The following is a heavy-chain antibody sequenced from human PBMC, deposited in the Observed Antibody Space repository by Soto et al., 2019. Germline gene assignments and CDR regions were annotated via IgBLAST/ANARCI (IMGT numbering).Heavy chain of an antibody. CDR2: TYYMSKWYN. J-gene: IGHJ5*02. D-gene: IGHD6-13*01. CDR3: AREAAAACTLHWFDP. Sequence: SQTLSLTCAISGDSVSSNSAAWNWIRQSPSRGLEWLGRTYYMSKWYNDYAVSVKSRITINPATSKNQFSLQLNSVTPEDTAVYYCAREAAAACTLHWFDPWGQGTLITVSS. V-gene: IGHV6-1*01. CDR1: GDSVSSNSAA.